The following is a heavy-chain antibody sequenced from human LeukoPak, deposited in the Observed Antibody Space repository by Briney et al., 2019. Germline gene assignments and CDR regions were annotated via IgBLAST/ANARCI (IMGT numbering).Heavy chain of an antibody. D-gene: IGHD1-14*01. CDR3: ARDGNPFDY. CDR1: GGSISSYY. Sequence: SETLSLTCTDSGGSISSYYWSWIRQPPGKGLEWIGYIYYSGSTNYNPSLKSRVTISVDTSKNQFSLKLSSVTAADTAVYYCARDGNPFDYWGQGTLVTVSS. J-gene: IGHJ4*02. V-gene: IGHV4-59*01. CDR2: IYYSGST.